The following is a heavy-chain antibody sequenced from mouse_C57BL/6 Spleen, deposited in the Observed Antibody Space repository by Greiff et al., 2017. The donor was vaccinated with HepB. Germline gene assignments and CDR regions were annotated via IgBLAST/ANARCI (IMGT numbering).Heavy chain of an antibody. CDR1: GFTFSSYA. V-gene: IGHV5-4*03. Sequence: EVKVVESGGGLVKPGGSLKLSCAASGFTFSSYAMSWVRQTPEKRLEWVATISDGGSYTYYPDNVKGRFTISRDNAKNNLYLQMSHLKSEDTAMYYCARAFITTVVARAMDYWGQGTSVTVSS. J-gene: IGHJ4*01. CDR3: ARAFITTVVARAMDY. D-gene: IGHD1-1*01. CDR2: ISDGGSYT.